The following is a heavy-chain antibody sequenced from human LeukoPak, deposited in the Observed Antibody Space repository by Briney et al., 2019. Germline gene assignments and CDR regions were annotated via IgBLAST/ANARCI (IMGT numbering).Heavy chain of an antibody. CDR1: GFTVSYNY. J-gene: IGHJ4*02. Sequence: GGSLRLSCAASGFTVSYNYMNWVRQAPGTGLEWVSVVYSGGSTYYADSVKGRFTISRDNSKNTVYLQMNSLRAEDTAVYFCASGGSYGLLDYWGQGTLATVSS. CDR2: VYSGGST. D-gene: IGHD5-18*01. CDR3: ASGGSYGLLDY. V-gene: IGHV3-53*01.